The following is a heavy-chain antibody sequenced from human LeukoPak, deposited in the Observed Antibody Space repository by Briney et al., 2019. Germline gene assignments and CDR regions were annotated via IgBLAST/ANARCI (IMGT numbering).Heavy chain of an antibody. CDR2: IYYSGTT. D-gene: IGHD3-22*01. CDR1: GDSISSYY. J-gene: IGHJ4*02. V-gene: IGHV4-59*08. Sequence: SETLSLTCTVSGDSISSYYWSWIRQPPGKGLEWIGYIYYSGTTNYNPSLKSRVTMSVDTSKSQFSLRLSSVTAADTAVYYCATYYEGYFVYWRQGTLVTVSS. CDR3: ATYYEGYFVY.